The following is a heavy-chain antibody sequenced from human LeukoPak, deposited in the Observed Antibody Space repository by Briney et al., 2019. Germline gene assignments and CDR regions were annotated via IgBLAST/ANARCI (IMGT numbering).Heavy chain of an antibody. CDR3: QSRFLEWLLDY. J-gene: IGHJ4*02. V-gene: IGHV4-39*01. D-gene: IGHD3-3*01. Sequence: SETLSLTCIVSGGSLSGSGYYWGWIRQPPGTGLEWIGSIYYGGYTYYNPSLKSRVTISVDTSKNQFSLKLSSVTAADAAIYYCQSRFLEWLLDYWGQGTLVTVSS. CDR1: GGSLSGSGYY. CDR2: IYYGGYT.